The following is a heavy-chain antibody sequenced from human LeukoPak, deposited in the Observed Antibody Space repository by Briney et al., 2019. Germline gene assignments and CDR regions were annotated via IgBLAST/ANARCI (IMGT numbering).Heavy chain of an antibody. D-gene: IGHD5-12*01. CDR2: IHTNGGT. Sequence: SETLSLTCTVSGASITSFYYNWIRQSAGKGLEWIGRIHTNGGTDYRPSLNSRVTMSVDTSKRQISLKLTSVTAADTAVYFCSRGGGYGDYWGQGILVTVSS. J-gene: IGHJ4*02. CDR1: GASITSFY. V-gene: IGHV4-4*07. CDR3: SRGGGYGDY.